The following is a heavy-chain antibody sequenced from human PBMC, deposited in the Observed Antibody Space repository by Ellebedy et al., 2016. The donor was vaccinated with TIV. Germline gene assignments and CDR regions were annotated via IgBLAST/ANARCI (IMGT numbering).Heavy chain of an antibody. D-gene: IGHD3-9*01. Sequence: MPSETLSLTCTVSGGSISTTGYYWGWIRQSPGKGLEWIGSVAYSGTTYYNPSPKSRATISVDTSKNQFSLKLTSVTAADTAVYYCARHSDILTGSKYFDLWGQGTLVTVSS. CDR1: GGSISTTGYY. CDR2: VAYSGTT. CDR3: ARHSDILTGSKYFDL. J-gene: IGHJ4*02. V-gene: IGHV4-39*07.